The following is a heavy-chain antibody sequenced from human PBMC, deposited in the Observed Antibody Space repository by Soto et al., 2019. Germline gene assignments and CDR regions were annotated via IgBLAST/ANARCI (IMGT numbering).Heavy chain of an antibody. CDR3: ARDLDSLSSRMDV. CDR2: ISYDGSNK. D-gene: IGHD2-21*01. V-gene: IGHV3-30*04. Sequence: GGSLRLSCAASGFTFSSYAMHWVRQAPGKGLEWVAVISYDGSNKYYADSVKGRFTISRDNSKNTLYLQMNSLRAEDTAVYCCARDLDSLSSRMDVWGKGTTVTVSS. CDR1: GFTFSSYA. J-gene: IGHJ6*03.